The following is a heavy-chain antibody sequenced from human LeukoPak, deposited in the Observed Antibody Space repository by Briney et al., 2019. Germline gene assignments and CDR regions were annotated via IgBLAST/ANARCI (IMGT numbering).Heavy chain of an antibody. V-gene: IGHV4-39*01. Sequence: SETLSLTCTVSGGYISSSSYYWGWIRQPPGKGLEWIGSIYYSGSTYYNPSLKSRVTISVDTSKNQFSLKLSSVTAADTAVYYCARGRSIAAAVLAQVDYWGQGTLVTVSS. CDR2: IYYSGST. CDR3: ARGRSIAAAVLAQVDY. CDR1: GGYISSSSYY. D-gene: IGHD6-13*01. J-gene: IGHJ4*02.